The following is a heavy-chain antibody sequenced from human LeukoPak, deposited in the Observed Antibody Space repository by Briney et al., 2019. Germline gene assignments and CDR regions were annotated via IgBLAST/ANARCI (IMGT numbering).Heavy chain of an antibody. CDR1: GFTFSSYG. J-gene: IGHJ3*02. V-gene: IGHV3-30*02. D-gene: IGHD1-26*01. CDR3: AKPQLGRELLAPDAFDI. CDR2: IRYDGSNK. Sequence: PGGSLRLSCAASGFTFSSYGMHWVRQAPGKGLEGVAFIRYDGSNKYYADSVKGRFTISRDNSKNTLYLQMNSLRAEDTAVYYCAKPQLGRELLAPDAFDIWGQGTMVTVSS.